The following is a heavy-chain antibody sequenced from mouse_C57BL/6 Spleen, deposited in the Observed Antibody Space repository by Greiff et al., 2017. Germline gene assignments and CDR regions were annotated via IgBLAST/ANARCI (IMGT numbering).Heavy chain of an antibody. J-gene: IGHJ2*01. CDR3: ARSQNKLYYFDY. V-gene: IGHV1-82*01. CDR2: IYPGDGDT. D-gene: IGHD4-1*01. Sequence: VQLQQSGPELVKPGASVKISCKASGYAFSSSWMNWVKQRPGKGLEWIGRIYPGDGDTNYNGKFKGKATLTADKSSSTAYMQLSSLTSDDSAVYFCARSQNKLYYFDYWGQGTTLTVSS. CDR1: GYAFSSSW.